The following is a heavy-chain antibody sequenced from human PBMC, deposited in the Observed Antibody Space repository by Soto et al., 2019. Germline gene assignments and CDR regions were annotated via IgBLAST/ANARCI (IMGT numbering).Heavy chain of an antibody. CDR2: INSDGSST. V-gene: IGHV3-74*01. Sequence: TGGSLRLSCAASGFTFSSYWMHWVRQAPGKGLVWVSRINSDGSSTSYADSVKGRFTISRDNAKNTLYLQMNSLRAEDTAVYYCARESIGSGYVLRAFDYWGQGTLVTVSS. J-gene: IGHJ4*02. CDR1: GFTFSSYW. D-gene: IGHD5-12*01. CDR3: ARESIGSGYVLRAFDY.